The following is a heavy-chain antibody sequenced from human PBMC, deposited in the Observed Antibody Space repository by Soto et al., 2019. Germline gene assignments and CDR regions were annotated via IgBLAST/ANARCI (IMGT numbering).Heavy chain of an antibody. V-gene: IGHV4-59*01. J-gene: IGHJ5*02. CDR2: IYYSGST. CDR3: ARYSSGWDNWFDP. CDR1: GGSISSYY. Sequence: QVQLQESGPGLVKPSETLSLTCTVSGGSISSYYWSWIRQPPGKGLEWIGYIYYSGSTNYNPSLKSRVTISVDTSKNQFSLKLSSVTAADTAVYYCARYSSGWDNWFDPWGQGTLVTVSS. D-gene: IGHD6-19*01.